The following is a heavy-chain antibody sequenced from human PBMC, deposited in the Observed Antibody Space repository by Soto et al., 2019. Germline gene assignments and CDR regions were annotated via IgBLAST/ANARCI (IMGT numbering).Heavy chain of an antibody. CDR2: SIPVFGTA. D-gene: IGHD6-13*01. Sequence: QVQLVQSGAEVKKPGSSVKLSCKTSGGTFRNYAINWVRQAPGQGLEWMGGSIPVFGTANYAQTFQGRFTITADESTSTAYMELSSRRSEDTAVYYCAIPRPKQQLVRGAFDHWGQGTLVTVAA. V-gene: IGHV1-69*01. CDR3: AIPRPKQQLVRGAFDH. J-gene: IGHJ4*02. CDR1: GGTFRNYA.